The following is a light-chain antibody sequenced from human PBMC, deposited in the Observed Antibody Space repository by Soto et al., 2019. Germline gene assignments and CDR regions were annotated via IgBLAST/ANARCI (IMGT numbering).Light chain of an antibody. CDR3: QQRTNWPT. Sequence: EIVLTQSPATLSLSPGERATLSCRASQSVSSFLAWYQQKPDQAPRLLIYNASYTATGVPARFTGSGSGPDFTLTISRLEPEDFVVYYCQQRTNWPTFGPGTKVDFK. CDR2: NAS. CDR1: QSVSSF. V-gene: IGKV3-11*01. J-gene: IGKJ3*01.